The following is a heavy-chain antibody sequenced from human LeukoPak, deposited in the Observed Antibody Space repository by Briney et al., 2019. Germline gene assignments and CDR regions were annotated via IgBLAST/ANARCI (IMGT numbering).Heavy chain of an antibody. CDR2: INPNSGGT. CDR3: ASAKGTGYCSSTSCYINYYYYYGMDV. V-gene: IGHV1-2*06. J-gene: IGHJ6*02. Sequence: GASVKVSCKASGYTFTGYYMHWVRQAPGQGLEWMGRINPNSGGTNYAQKFQGRVTMTRDTSISTAYMELSRLRSDDTAVYYCASAKGTGYCSSTSCYINYYYYYGMDVWGQGTTVTVSS. CDR1: GYTFTGYY. D-gene: IGHD2-2*02.